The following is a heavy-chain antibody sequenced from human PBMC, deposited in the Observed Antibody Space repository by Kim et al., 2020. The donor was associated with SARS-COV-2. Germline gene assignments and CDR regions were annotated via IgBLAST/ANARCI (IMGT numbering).Heavy chain of an antibody. J-gene: IGHJ2*01. V-gene: IGHV5-10-1*01. CDR3: ARQTVVTLVGYWYFDL. Sequence: GESLKISCKGSGYSFTSYWISWVRQMPGKGLEWMGRIDPSDSYTNYSPSFQGHVTISADKSISTAYLQWSSLKASDTAMYYCARQTVVTLVGYWYFDLWGRGTLVTVSS. D-gene: IGHD2-15*01. CDR2: IDPSDSYT. CDR1: GYSFTSYW.